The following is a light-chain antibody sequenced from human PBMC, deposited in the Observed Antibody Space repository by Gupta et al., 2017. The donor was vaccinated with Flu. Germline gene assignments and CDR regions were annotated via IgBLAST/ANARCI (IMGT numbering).Light chain of an antibody. J-gene: IGLJ3*02. V-gene: IGLV2-8*01. CDR2: EVS. Sequence: QSALTQPPSASGSPGQSVTISCTGTSSDVGGYKYVSWYQQYPGKAPKLMIYEVSTRPSGVPDRFSGSKSGNTASLTVSGLQAEDEAGYYCSSYAGGNNWVFGGGTKLTVL. CDR3: SSYAGGNNWV. CDR1: SSDVGGYKY.